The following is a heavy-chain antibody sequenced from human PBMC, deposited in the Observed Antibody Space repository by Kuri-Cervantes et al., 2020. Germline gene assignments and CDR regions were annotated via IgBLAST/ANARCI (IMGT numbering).Heavy chain of an antibody. V-gene: IGHV3-23*01. CDR1: GFTFSSYA. CDR2: IIGSSSTT. J-gene: IGHJ4*02. D-gene: IGHD1-26*01. CDR3: AKVGQWEVIRGGFDY. Sequence: GESRKISCAASGFTFSSYAMSWVRQAPGKVLEWVSAIIGSSSTTYYADSVKGRLTISRDNARNTLYLQMNSLRAEDTAVYYCAKVGQWEVIRGGFDYWGQGTLVTVSS.